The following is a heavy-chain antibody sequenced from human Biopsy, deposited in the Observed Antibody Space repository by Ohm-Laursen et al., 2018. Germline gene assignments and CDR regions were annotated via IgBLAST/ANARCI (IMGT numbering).Heavy chain of an antibody. CDR1: AESFNGYY. CDR3: VRGVDYYDPYHYYALDV. CDR2: INHSGRN. J-gene: IGHJ6*02. Sequence: TLSFTWAVYAESFNGYYWSWIRPATGKGLEWIGEINHSGRNNYNPYLKSRVTISVNTSKNQFSLKVRSVTAADTAVYYCVRGVDYYDPYHYYALDVWGQGTTVTVSS. D-gene: IGHD3-22*01. V-gene: IGHV4-34*01.